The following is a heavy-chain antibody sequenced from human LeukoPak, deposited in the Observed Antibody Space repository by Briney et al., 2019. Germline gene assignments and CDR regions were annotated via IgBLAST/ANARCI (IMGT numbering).Heavy chain of an antibody. D-gene: IGHD4-17*01. CDR1: GGSISSGSYY. CDR3: ARGRNDYGDLRFLGYFDY. Sequence: SQTLSLTCTVSGGSISSGSYYWSWIRPPAGKGLEWIGRIYTSGSTNYNPSLKSRVTISVDTSKNQFSLKLSSVTAADTAVYYCARGRNDYGDLRFLGYFDYWGQGTLVTVSS. CDR2: IYTSGST. J-gene: IGHJ4*02. V-gene: IGHV4-61*02.